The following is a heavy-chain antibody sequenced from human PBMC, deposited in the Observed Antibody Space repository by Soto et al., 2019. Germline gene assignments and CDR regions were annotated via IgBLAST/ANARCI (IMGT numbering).Heavy chain of an antibody. J-gene: IGHJ4*02. Sequence: HPGGSLRLSCAASGFTFSSYGMHWVRQAPGKGLEWVAVISYDGSNKYYADSVKGRFTISRDNSKNTLYLQMNSLRAEDTAVYYCAKVWGTGQQLVRAFDYWGQGTLVTVSS. CDR3: AKVWGTGQQLVRAFDY. D-gene: IGHD6-13*01. CDR1: GFTFSSYG. V-gene: IGHV3-30*18. CDR2: ISYDGSNK.